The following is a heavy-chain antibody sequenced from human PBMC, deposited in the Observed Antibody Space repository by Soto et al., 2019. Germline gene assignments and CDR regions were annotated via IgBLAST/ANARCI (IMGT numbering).Heavy chain of an antibody. CDR2: IYSGGYT. D-gene: IGHD3-10*01. CDR3: VTDRGGGGY. CDR1: GFTVSNNY. Sequence: EVQLVESGGGLIQPGGSLRLSCAVSGFTVSNNYMSWVRQAPGKGLEGVSVIYSGGYTAYGDSVKGRFTISRDNSKKKLSLQRNGGGADDGAVYYCVTDRGGGGYWGQGTLVTVSS. J-gene: IGHJ4*02. V-gene: IGHV3-53*01.